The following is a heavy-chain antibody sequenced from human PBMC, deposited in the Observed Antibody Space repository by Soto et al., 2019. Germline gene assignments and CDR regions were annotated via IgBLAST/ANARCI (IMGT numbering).Heavy chain of an antibody. J-gene: IGHJ4*02. Sequence: GGSLRLSCAASGFTFRSYSMNWVRQAPGKGLEWVSSISSSSSYIYYADSVKGRFTISRDNAKNSLYLQMNSLRAEDTAVYYCARDYYGSGSYSPGTLFDYWGQGTLVTVSS. CDR3: ARDYYGSGSYSPGTLFDY. CDR1: GFTFRSYS. V-gene: IGHV3-21*01. CDR2: ISSSSSYI. D-gene: IGHD3-10*01.